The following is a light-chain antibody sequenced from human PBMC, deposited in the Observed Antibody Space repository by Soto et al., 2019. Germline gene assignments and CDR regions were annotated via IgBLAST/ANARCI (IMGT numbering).Light chain of an antibody. CDR1: QSISSW. V-gene: IGKV1-5*03. Sequence: DRQMTQYPSTLSASIGDRVTITCRAGQSISSWLAWYQQKPGKAPKLLISKASTLQSGVPPRFSGSGSGTEFALTISSLQPDDFATYYCQQYESYPMTFGGGTKV. CDR2: KAS. CDR3: QQYESYPMT. J-gene: IGKJ4*01.